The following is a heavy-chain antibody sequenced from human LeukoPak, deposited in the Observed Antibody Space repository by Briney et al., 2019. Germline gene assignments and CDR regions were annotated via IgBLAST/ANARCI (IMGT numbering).Heavy chain of an antibody. CDR3: ARGTAALYYYYMDV. J-gene: IGHJ6*03. CDR2: IYYSGST. V-gene: IGHV4-59*01. CDR1: GGSISSYY. D-gene: IGHD4-17*01. Sequence: KPSETLSLTCTVSGGSISSYYWSWIRQPPGKGLEWIGYIYYSGSTNYNPSLKSRVTISVDTSKNQFSLKLSSVTAADTAMYYCARGTAALYYYYMDVWGKGTTVTVPS.